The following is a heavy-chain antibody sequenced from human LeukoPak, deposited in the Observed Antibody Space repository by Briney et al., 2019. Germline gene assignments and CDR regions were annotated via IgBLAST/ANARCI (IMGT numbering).Heavy chain of an antibody. CDR1: GYTFTSYG. Sequence: GASVKVSCKASGYTFTSYGISWVRQAPGQGLECMGWISAYNGNTNYAQKLQGRVTMTTDTSTSTAYMELRSLRSEDTAVYYCAREDYYDSKGYFDYWGQGTLVTVSS. D-gene: IGHD3-22*01. CDR3: AREDYYDSKGYFDY. J-gene: IGHJ4*02. V-gene: IGHV1-18*01. CDR2: ISAYNGNT.